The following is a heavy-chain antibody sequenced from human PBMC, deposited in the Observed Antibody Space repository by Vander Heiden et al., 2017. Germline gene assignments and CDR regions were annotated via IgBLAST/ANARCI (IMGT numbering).Heavy chain of an antibody. Sequence: QVQLQQWGAGLLKPSETLSLTCAVYGASFSGYYWSWIRQPPGKGLEWIGEINHSGSTNYNPSLKSRVTISVDTSKNQFSLKLSSVTAADTAVYYCARGYVGATRDDAFDIWGQGTMVTVSS. V-gene: IGHV4-34*01. CDR3: ARGYVGATRDDAFDI. D-gene: IGHD1-26*01. CDR1: GASFSGYY. J-gene: IGHJ3*02. CDR2: INHSGST.